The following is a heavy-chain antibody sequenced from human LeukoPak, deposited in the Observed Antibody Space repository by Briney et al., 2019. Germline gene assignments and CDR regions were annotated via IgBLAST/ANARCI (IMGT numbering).Heavy chain of an antibody. J-gene: IGHJ3*02. CDR3: AGFFYENRGDAFDI. Sequence: GASVRVSCKTSGYSFTDYYIHWVRQAPGQGLEWMGGLIPIYGSANYAQKFQGRLTITSDESTRTVYMELSSLRPEDSAVHYFAGFFYENRGDAFDIWGQGKMVTVSS. V-gene: IGHV1-69*13. D-gene: IGHD2/OR15-2a*01. CDR1: GYSFTDYY. CDR2: LIPIYGSA.